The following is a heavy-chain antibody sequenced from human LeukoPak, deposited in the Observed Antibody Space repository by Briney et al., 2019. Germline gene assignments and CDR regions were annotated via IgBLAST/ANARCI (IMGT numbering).Heavy chain of an antibody. D-gene: IGHD6-19*01. CDR1: GYTFTSYG. Sequence: ASVKVSCKASGYTFTSYGISWVRQAPGQGLEWMGWISAYNGNTNYAQKLRGRVTMTTDTSTSTAYMELRSLRSDDTAVYYCAREDSSGWTRKQYFDYWGQGTLVTVSS. V-gene: IGHV1-18*01. CDR3: AREDSSGWTRKQYFDY. CDR2: ISAYNGNT. J-gene: IGHJ4*02.